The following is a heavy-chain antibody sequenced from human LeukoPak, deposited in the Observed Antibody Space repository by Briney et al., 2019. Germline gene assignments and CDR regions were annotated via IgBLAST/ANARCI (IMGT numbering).Heavy chain of an antibody. CDR2: ISESGVST. Sequence: GGSLRLSCAVSGFTFGSYPMTWVRQAPGKGLEWVSDISESGVSTFYADAVKGRFTISRDNSKNSLYLQMNSLRAGDTAVYYCARTIEMVTIIYFDYWGQGTLVTVSS. V-gene: IGHV3-23*01. CDR1: GFTFGSYP. D-gene: IGHD5-24*01. J-gene: IGHJ4*02. CDR3: ARTIEMVTIIYFDY.